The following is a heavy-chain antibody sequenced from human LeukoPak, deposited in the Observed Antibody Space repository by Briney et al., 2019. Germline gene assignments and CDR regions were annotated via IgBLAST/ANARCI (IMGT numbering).Heavy chain of an antibody. Sequence: ASVKVSCKASGYTFTSYAMNWVRQAPGQGLEWMGWINTNTGNPTYARGFTGRFVFSLDTSVSTAYLQISSLKAEDTAVYYCARDRDSSGYYGDNWFDPWGQGTLVTVSS. CDR3: ARDRDSSGYYGDNWFDP. V-gene: IGHV7-4-1*02. J-gene: IGHJ5*02. CDR1: GYTFTSYA. CDR2: INTNTGNP. D-gene: IGHD3-22*01.